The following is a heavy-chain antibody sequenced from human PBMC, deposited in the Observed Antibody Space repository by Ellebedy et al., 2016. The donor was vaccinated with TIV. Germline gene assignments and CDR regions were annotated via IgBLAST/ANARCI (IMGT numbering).Heavy chain of an antibody. CDR2: IIPILGIA. CDR3: ARDSGYDRPYFDY. CDR1: GYTFTSYY. Sequence: SVKVSXXASGYTFTSYYMHWVRQAPGQGLEWMGRIIPILGIANYAQKFQGRVTITADKSTSTAYMELSSLRSEDTAVYYCARDSGYDRPYFDYWGQGTLVTVSS. J-gene: IGHJ4*02. V-gene: IGHV1-69*04. D-gene: IGHD5-12*01.